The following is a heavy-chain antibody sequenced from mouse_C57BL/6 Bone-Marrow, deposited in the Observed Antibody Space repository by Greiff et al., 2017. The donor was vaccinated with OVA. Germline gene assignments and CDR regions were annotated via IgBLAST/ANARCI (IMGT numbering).Heavy chain of an antibody. CDR2: INPSTGGT. Sequence: EVKLQESGPELVKPGASVKISCKASGYSFTGYYMNWVKQSPEKSLEWIGEINPSTGGTTYNQKFKAKATLTVDKSSSTAYMQLKSLTSEDSAVYYCARSRELYGKGFAYWGQGTLVTVSA. J-gene: IGHJ3*01. CDR3: ARSRELYGKGFAY. V-gene: IGHV1-42*01. CDR1: GYSFTGYY. D-gene: IGHD2-1*01.